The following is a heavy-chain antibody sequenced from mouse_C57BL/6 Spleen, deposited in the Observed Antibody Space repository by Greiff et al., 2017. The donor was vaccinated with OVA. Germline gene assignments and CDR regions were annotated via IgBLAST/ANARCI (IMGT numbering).Heavy chain of an antibody. CDR3: AKGHYYGSDWFAY. Sequence: QVQLQQPGAELVKPGASVKVSCKASGYTFTSYWMHWVKQRPGQGLEWIGRIHPSDSDTNYNQKFKGKATLTVDKSSSTAYMQLSSLTSEDSAVDYCAKGHYYGSDWFAYWGQGTLVTVSA. CDR1: GYTFTSYW. D-gene: IGHD1-1*01. J-gene: IGHJ3*01. CDR2: IHPSDSDT. V-gene: IGHV1-74*01.